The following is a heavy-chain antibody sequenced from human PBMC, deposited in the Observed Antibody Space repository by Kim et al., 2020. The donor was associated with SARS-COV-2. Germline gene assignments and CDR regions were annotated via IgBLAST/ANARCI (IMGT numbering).Heavy chain of an antibody. J-gene: IGHJ5*02. CDR1: GFTFSSYG. Sequence: GGSLRLSCAASGFTFSSYGMHWVRQAPGKGLEWVAVISYDGSNKYYADSVKGRFTISRDNSKNTLYLQMNSLRAEDTAVYYCAKGGVGGITAALNWLDPWGQGTLVTVSS. D-gene: IGHD2-2*01. CDR3: AKGGVGGITAALNWLDP. V-gene: IGHV3-30*18. CDR2: ISYDGSNK.